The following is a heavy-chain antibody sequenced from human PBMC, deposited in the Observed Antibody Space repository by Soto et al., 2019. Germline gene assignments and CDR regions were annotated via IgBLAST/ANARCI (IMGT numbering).Heavy chain of an antibody. Sequence: EVQLVGSGGGLVQPGESLRLSCAASEFTLWGYDLHWVRQTTGKDLEWVSSIGGAGDTYYPGSVKGRFTISREDAKNSFYLQVNSLRAGDTGVYYCAGTKVGSVNRPFYYFYMDVWDKGTTVTVSS. CDR3: AGTKVGSVNRPFYYFYMDV. CDR1: EFTLWGYD. J-gene: IGHJ6*03. V-gene: IGHV3-13*01. CDR2: IGGAGDT. D-gene: IGHD4-4*01.